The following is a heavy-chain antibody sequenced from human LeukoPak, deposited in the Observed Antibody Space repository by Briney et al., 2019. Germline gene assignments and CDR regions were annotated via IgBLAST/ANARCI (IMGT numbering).Heavy chain of an antibody. J-gene: IGHJ6*03. V-gene: IGHV1-2*02. CDR2: INPNSGGT. CDR3: AREIFGVDFYYMDV. Sequence: ASVKVSCKAAGYTFTGYYMHWGRQAPGQGLEGRGWINPNSGGTNYAQKFQGRVTMTRDTSISTAYMELSRLRSDDTAVYYCAREIFGVDFYYMDVWGKGTTVTVSS. D-gene: IGHD3-3*01. CDR1: GYTFTGYY.